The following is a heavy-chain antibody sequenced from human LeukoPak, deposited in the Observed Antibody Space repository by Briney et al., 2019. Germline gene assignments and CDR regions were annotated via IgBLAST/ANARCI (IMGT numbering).Heavy chain of an antibody. V-gene: IGHV3-53*01. CDR1: GFTVSSNY. CDR2: IYSGGST. J-gene: IGHJ4*02. Sequence: GGSLRLSCAASGFTVSSNYMSWVRQAPGKGLEWGSVIYSGGSTYYADSVKGRFTISRDNSKNTLYLQMNSLRVEDTAMYYCARGYVVHFDYWGQGTLVTVSS. CDR3: ARGYVVHFDY. D-gene: IGHD2-21*01.